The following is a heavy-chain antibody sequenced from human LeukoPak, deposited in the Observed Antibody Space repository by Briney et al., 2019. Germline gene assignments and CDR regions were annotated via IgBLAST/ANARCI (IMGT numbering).Heavy chain of an antibody. V-gene: IGHV4-34*01. D-gene: IGHD3-10*01. CDR3: ARDYRGSGSYFWFDP. CDR2: INHSGST. Sequence: SETLSLTCAVYGGSFSGYYWSWIRQPSGKGLEWIGEINHSGSTNYNPSLKSRVTISVDTSKNQFSLKLSSVTAADTAVYYCARDYRGSGSYFWFDPWGQGTLVTVSS. J-gene: IGHJ5*02. CDR1: GGSFSGYY.